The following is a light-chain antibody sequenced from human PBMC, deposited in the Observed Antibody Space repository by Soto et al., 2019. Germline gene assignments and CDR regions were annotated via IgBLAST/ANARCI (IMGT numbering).Light chain of an antibody. CDR2: AXS. CDR1: KSIRSY. V-gene: IGKV1-39*01. J-gene: IGKJ1*01. CDR3: QQSYRTTPT. Sequence: IQMTHSPSSLSASVGDXVIITCRASKSIRSYLNRYQQXPRXAPKXXXDAXSSLQRGVPSRLSGSGSATDFTRTISSLQPEDCATYYCQQSYRTTPTFGQGTKVDIK.